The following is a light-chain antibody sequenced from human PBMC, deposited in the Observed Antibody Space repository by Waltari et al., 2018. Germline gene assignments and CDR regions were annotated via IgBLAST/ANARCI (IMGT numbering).Light chain of an antibody. V-gene: IGLV2-14*03. CDR1: SSDVGYYNY. Sequence: QSALTQPASVSGSPGQSITISCTGTSSDVGYYNYVSWYQQHPGKAPKLMIYDVSDRPPGVSNRFSGSRSGNTSSLTISGLQAEDEADYYCSSYTTISTVVFGGGTKLTVL. CDR3: SSYTTISTVV. J-gene: IGLJ2*01. CDR2: DVS.